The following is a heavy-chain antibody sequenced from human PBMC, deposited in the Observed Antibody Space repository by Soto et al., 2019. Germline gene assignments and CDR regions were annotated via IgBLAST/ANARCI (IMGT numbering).Heavy chain of an antibody. V-gene: IGHV3-23*01. J-gene: IGHJ4*02. Sequence: EVQLLDSGGGWVQPGGSRRLSCVASGFVFSDYAMSWFRQAPGKGLEWVSAISAGGSDTYYADSVKGRFTVSRVNSKNTLYLQMNTLRAEDTAIYYCASVPIWCGSSSCYTEGFDSWGQGPLVTVSS. CDR2: ISAGGSDT. D-gene: IGHD2-2*01. CDR1: GFVFSDYA. CDR3: ASVPIWCGSSSCYTEGFDS.